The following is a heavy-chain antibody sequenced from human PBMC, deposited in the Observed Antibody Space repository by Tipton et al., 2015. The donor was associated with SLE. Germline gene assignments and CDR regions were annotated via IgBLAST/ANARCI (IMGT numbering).Heavy chain of an antibody. D-gene: IGHD4-17*01. CDR2: IYHSGYT. CDR3: ARDVRESTVTTTFDI. Sequence: TLSLTCSVSGGSISTSDYYWGWIRQPPGKGLGWIGSIYHSGYTYYNPSLKSRVTLSVDTSNNQFSLKLNSVTAADTAVYYCARDVRESTVTTTFDIWGQGTMVTVSA. V-gene: IGHV4-39*07. J-gene: IGHJ3*02. CDR1: GGSISTSDYY.